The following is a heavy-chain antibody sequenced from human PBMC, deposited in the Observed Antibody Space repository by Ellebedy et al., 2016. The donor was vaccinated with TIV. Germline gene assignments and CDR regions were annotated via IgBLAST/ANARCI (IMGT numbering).Heavy chain of an antibody. Sequence: GGSLRLXCVGLGFTFSDSVMHWVRQDPGKGLDWVAGISVDGRAVHYPDSVKGRFTISRDNAQNTVYLQMNSLRLEDTAVYYCVRGWYSSGHCDVFAMWGQGTIVTVSS. V-gene: IGHV3-30*03. D-gene: IGHD6-19*01. CDR1: GFTFSDSV. CDR3: VRGWYSSGHCDVFAM. J-gene: IGHJ3*02. CDR2: ISVDGRAV.